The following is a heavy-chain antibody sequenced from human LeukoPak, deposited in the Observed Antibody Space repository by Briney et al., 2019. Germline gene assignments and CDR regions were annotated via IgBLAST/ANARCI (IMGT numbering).Heavy chain of an antibody. CDR3: ARQDIVVVPAALHPFVY. V-gene: IGHV5-51*01. J-gene: IGHJ4*02. D-gene: IGHD2-2*02. Sequence: PGESLKISCKGPAYSFTSYWIGWVRQMPGKGLEWMGIIYPGDSDTRYSPSFQGQVTISADKSISTAYLQWSSLKASDTAMYYCARQDIVVVPAALHPFVYWGQGTLVTVSS. CDR2: IYPGDSDT. CDR1: AYSFTSYW.